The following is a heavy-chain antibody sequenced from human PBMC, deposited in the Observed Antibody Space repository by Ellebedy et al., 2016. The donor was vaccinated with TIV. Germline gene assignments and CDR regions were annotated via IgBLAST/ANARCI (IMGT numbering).Heavy chain of an antibody. Sequence: GESLKISCAASGYTFSDYWMIWVHQAPGKGLEWVANINPDGSVQAYVDSVKGRFAISRDNAKNSLYLQMNSLRAEDTAVYFCAGPAAIGTKTFNFWGQGTLVTVSS. V-gene: IGHV3-7*01. CDR2: INPDGSVQ. CDR3: AGPAAIGTKTFNF. CDR1: GYTFSDYW. J-gene: IGHJ4*02. D-gene: IGHD2/OR15-2a*01.